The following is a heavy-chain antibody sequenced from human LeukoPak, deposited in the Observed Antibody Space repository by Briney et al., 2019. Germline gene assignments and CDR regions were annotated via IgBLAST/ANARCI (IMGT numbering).Heavy chain of an antibody. Sequence: GGSLPPSFASSGFTFDTYNFNWLRPPAGKGLAWVASIGTSTSYIYYAHSLRGRFTISRDNAKNSLYLEMNSLRAEDTAVYYCARALWEQRSSAYFVYGGQGPLDPVST. V-gene: IGHV3-21*01. D-gene: IGHD1-26*01. CDR1: GFTFDTYN. CDR2: IGTSTSYI. J-gene: IGHJ4*02. CDR3: ARALWEQRSSAYFVY.